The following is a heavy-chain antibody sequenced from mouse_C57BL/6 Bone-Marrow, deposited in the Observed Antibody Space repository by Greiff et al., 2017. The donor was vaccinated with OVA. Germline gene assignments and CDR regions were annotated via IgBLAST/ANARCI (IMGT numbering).Heavy chain of an antibody. CDR1: GYTFTNYW. CDR3: ARGVTTVVAHWYFAV. Sequence: QVQLQQSGAELVRPGTSVKMSCKASGYTFTNYWIGWAKQRPGHGLEWIGDIYPGGGYTTYNEKFKGKATLTADKSSSTAYMQFSSLTSEDSAIYYGARGVTTVVAHWYFAVWGTGTTVTVSS. CDR2: IYPGGGYT. V-gene: IGHV1-63*01. J-gene: IGHJ1*03. D-gene: IGHD1-1*01.